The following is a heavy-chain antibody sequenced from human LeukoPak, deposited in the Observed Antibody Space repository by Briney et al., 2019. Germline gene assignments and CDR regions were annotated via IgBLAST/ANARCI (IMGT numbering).Heavy chain of an antibody. CDR3: ARVIDSSGYYSNWFDP. J-gene: IGHJ5*02. D-gene: IGHD3-22*01. Sequence: ASVKVSCKASGYTFTSYYMHWVRQAPGQGLEWMGIINPSGGSTSYARKFQGRVTMTRDTSTSTVYMELSSLRSEDTAVYYCARVIDSSGYYSNWFDPWGQGTLVTVSS. CDR2: INPSGGST. CDR1: GYTFTSYY. V-gene: IGHV1-46*01.